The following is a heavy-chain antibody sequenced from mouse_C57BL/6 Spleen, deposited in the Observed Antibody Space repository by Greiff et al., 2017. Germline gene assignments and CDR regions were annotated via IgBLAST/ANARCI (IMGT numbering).Heavy chain of an antibody. V-gene: IGHV1-53*01. D-gene: IGHD2-4*01. CDR3: ARSFFDYDGDWYFDV. J-gene: IGHJ1*03. Sequence: QVQLQQPGTELVKPGASVKLSCKASGYTFTSYWMHWVKQRPGQGLEWIGNINPSNGGTNYNEKFKSKATLTVDKSSSTAYMQLSSLTSEDSAVYYCARSFFDYDGDWYFDVWGTGTTVTVSS. CDR2: INPSNGGT. CDR1: GYTFTSYW.